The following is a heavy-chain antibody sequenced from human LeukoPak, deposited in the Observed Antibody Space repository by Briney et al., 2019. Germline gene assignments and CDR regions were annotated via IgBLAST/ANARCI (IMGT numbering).Heavy chain of an antibody. CDR1: GGSISSYY. CDR2: IYYSGST. D-gene: IGHD3-22*01. Sequence: SETLSLTCTVSGGSISSYYWSWIRQPPGKGLEWIGYIYYSGSTNYNPYLKSRVTISVDTSKNQFSLKLSSVTAADTAVYYCARAGRIVVDNWFDPWGQGTLVTVSS. J-gene: IGHJ5*02. CDR3: ARAGRIVVDNWFDP. V-gene: IGHV4-59*01.